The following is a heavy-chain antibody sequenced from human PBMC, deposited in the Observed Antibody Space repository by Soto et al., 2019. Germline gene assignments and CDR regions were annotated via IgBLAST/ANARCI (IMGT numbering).Heavy chain of an antibody. J-gene: IGHJ3*02. CDR1: GGSISSGGYY. Sequence: QVQLQESGPGLVKPSQTLSLTCTVSGGSISSGGYYWSWIRQHPGKGLEWIGYIYYSGSTYYNPSLKSRVTISVDTSKNQFSLKLSSVTAADTAVYYCARGLPEDIVVVPAAILGVDAFDIWGQGTMVTVSS. CDR2: IYYSGST. V-gene: IGHV4-31*03. CDR3: ARGLPEDIVVVPAAILGVDAFDI. D-gene: IGHD2-2*02.